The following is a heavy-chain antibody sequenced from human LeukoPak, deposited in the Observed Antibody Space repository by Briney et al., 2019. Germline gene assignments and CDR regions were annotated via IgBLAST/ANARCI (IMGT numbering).Heavy chain of an antibody. J-gene: IGHJ4*02. D-gene: IGHD1-26*01. V-gene: IGHV4-59*08. CDR2: IHYSGST. CDR1: GGSISSYY. Sequence: SETLSLTCTVSGGSISSYYWSWIRQPPGKGLEWIGYIHYSGSTNYNPSLKSRVTISVDTSKNQFSLKLSSVTAADTAVYYCARGGGSYYESGYWGQGTLVTVSS. CDR3: ARGGGSYYESGY.